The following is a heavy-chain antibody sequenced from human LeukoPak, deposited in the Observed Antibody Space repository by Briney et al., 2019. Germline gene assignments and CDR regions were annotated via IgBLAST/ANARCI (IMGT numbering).Heavy chain of an antibody. CDR2: INHSGST. CDR1: GVSFSGYY. J-gene: IGHJ4*02. Sequence: SETLSLTCAVYGVSFSGYYWSWIRQSPGKGLEWIGEINHSGSTNYNPSLKSRVTISVDTSKNQFSLRLSSVTAADTAVYYCARGGSHYYGSGSYYRDWGQGTLVTVSS. D-gene: IGHD3-10*01. V-gene: IGHV4-34*01. CDR3: ARGGSHYYGSGSYYRD.